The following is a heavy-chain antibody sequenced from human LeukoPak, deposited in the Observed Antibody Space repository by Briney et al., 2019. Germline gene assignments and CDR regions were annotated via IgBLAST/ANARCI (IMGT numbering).Heavy chain of an antibody. Sequence: SETPSLTCAVYGGSFSGYYWSWIRQPPGKGLEWIGEINHSGSTNYNPSLKSRVTISVDTSKNQFSLKLSSVTAADTAVYYCARAPYYYDSSGYIPRNAFDIWGQGTMVTVSS. V-gene: IGHV4-34*01. D-gene: IGHD3-22*01. CDR2: INHSGST. CDR1: GGSFSGYY. CDR3: ARAPYYYDSSGYIPRNAFDI. J-gene: IGHJ3*02.